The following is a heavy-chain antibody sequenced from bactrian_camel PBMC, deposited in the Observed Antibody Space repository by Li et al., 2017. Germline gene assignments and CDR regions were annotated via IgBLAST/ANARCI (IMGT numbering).Heavy chain of an antibody. D-gene: IGHD2*01. CDR2: ISSDGST. CDR3: YTLLTKSWLRRTTCEVEH. V-gene: IGHV3S63*01. J-gene: IGHJ4*01. Sequence: HVQLVESGGGEVQAGETLRLSCTASGFTFDDSALGWFRQPPENECELVSSISSDGSTYYTDSVKGRFTISQDNAKNTLYLQMNSLKPEDTAMYYCYTLLTKSWLRRTTCEVEHWGQGTQVTVS. CDR1: GFTFDDSA.